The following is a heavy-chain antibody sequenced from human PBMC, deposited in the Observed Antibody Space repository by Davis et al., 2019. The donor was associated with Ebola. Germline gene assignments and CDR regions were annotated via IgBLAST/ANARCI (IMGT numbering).Heavy chain of an antibody. Sequence: GGSLRLSCAASGFTVSSNYMSWVRQAPGKGLEWVSVIYSGGSTYYADSVKGRFTISRDNSKNTLYLQMNSLRAEDTAVYYCAKLNGGWSMADDYWGQGTLVTVSS. V-gene: IGHV3-53*01. CDR3: AKLNGGWSMADDY. D-gene: IGHD6-19*01. CDR2: IYSGGST. J-gene: IGHJ4*02. CDR1: GFTVSSNY.